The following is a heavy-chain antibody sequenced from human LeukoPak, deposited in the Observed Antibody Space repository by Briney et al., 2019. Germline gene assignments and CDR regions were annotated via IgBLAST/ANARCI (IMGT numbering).Heavy chain of an antibody. Sequence: GGSLRLSCAASGFTVSSNYMSWVRQAPGKGLEWVSVIYSGGSTYYADSVRGRFTISRDNSKNTLYLQMNSLRAEDTAVYYCARVYSSGWYYDYWGQGTLVTVSS. J-gene: IGHJ4*02. CDR2: IYSGGST. V-gene: IGHV3-53*01. CDR1: GFTVSSNY. D-gene: IGHD6-19*01. CDR3: ARVYSSGWYYDY.